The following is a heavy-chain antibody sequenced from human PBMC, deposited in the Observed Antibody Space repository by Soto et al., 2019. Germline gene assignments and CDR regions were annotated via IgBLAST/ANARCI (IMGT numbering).Heavy chain of an antibody. CDR2: IIPIFGTA. Sequence: SVTVSCTASVGTFSSYASSWVRQAPRQGLEWMGGIIPIFGTANYAQKFQGRVTITADESTSTAYMELSSLRSEDTAVYYCASNQREGLSSWYYYFDYWGQGTLVTVSS. CDR1: VGTFSSYA. CDR3: ASNQREGLSSWYYYFDY. D-gene: IGHD6-13*01. J-gene: IGHJ4*02. V-gene: IGHV1-69*13.